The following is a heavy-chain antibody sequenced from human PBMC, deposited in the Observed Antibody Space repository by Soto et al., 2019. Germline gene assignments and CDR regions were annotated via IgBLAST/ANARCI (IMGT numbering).Heavy chain of an antibody. CDR2: IYYSGST. D-gene: IGHD6-19*01. J-gene: IGHJ4*02. V-gene: IGHV4-59*08. CDR1: GGSISSYC. Sequence: QVQLQESGTGLVNPSETLSLTCTVSGGSISSYCWSWIRQPPGKCLDWIGYIYYSGSTKYNPALKSRVTISVDTSKNQFSLKRSSVTAADTALYYCPRQAGTSWGQGTLVTVSS. CDR3: PRQAGTS.